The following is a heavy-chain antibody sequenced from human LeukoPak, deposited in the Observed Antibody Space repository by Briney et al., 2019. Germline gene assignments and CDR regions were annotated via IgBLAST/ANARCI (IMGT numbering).Heavy chain of an antibody. Sequence: PGGSLRLSCAASGFTFSDYYMSWIRQAPGKGLEWVSYISSRSSHTNYADSVKGRFTISRDNSKNTLYLQMNSLRAEDTAIYYCARTQWLVQGLHFDYWGQGTLVTVSS. CDR3: ARTQWLVQGLHFDY. D-gene: IGHD6-19*01. CDR1: GFTFSDYY. V-gene: IGHV3-11*03. CDR2: ISSRSSHT. J-gene: IGHJ4*02.